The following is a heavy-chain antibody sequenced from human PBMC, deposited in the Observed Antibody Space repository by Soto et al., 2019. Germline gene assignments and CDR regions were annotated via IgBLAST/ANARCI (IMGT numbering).Heavy chain of an antibody. Sequence: VGSLRLSCAASGCTCSGYAMSWVRQATGKGLEWVSAISGSGGSTYYADSVKGRFTISRDNSKNTLYLQMNSLRAEDTAVYYCARFCSSTSCYGDYYYGMDVWGQGTTVTVSS. D-gene: IGHD2-2*01. CDR1: GCTCSGYA. CDR3: ARFCSSTSCYGDYYYGMDV. J-gene: IGHJ6*02. CDR2: ISGSGGST. V-gene: IGHV3-23*01.